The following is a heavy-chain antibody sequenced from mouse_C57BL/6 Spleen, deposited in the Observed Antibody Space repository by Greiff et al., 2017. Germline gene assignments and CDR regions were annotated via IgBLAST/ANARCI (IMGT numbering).Heavy chain of an antibody. CDR1: GYSFTDYN. Sequence: VQLQQSGPELVKPGASVKISCKASGYSFTDYNMNWVKQSTGQSLEWIGVINPNYGTTSYNQKFKGKATLTVDQSSSTAYMPLNSLTSEDSAVYYCARSDLLLREEGYFDVWGTGTTVTVSS. J-gene: IGHJ1*03. CDR2: INPNYGTT. CDR3: ARSDLLLREEGYFDV. D-gene: IGHD1-1*01. V-gene: IGHV1-39*01.